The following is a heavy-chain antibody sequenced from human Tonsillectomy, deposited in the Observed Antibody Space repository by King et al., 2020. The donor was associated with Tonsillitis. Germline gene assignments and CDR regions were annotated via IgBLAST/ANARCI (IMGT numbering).Heavy chain of an antibody. CDR3: ARGIFGVFIDLYYYGFDV. CDR1: GGSFSGYY. J-gene: IGHJ6*02. V-gene: IGHV4-34*01. Sequence: VQLQQWGAGLLKPSETLSLTCAVSGGSFSGYYWSWIRQPPGKGLEWIGEINHSGSTDYNPSLKSRVTISVDTSKNQFSLKLSSVTAPDTAVFYCARGIFGVFIDLYYYGFDVWGQGTTVTVSS. CDR2: INHSGST. D-gene: IGHD3-3*02.